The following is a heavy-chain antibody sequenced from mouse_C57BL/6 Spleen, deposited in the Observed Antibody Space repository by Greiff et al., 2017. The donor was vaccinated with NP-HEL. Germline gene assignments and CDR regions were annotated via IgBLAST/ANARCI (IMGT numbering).Heavy chain of an antibody. CDR3: ARLCDYDWFAY. D-gene: IGHD2-4*01. Sequence: QVQLQQPGAELVMPGASVKLSCKASGYTFTSYWMHWVKQRPGQGLEWIGEIDPSDSYTNYNQKFKGKSTLTVEKSSSTAYIQLSSLTSEDSAVYYCARLCDYDWFAYWGQGTLVTVSA. CDR2: IDPSDSYT. V-gene: IGHV1-69*01. J-gene: IGHJ3*01. CDR1: GYTFTSYW.